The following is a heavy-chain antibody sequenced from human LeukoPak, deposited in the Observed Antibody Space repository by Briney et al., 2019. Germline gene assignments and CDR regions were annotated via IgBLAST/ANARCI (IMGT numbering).Heavy chain of an antibody. CDR1: GFTFSSYW. J-gene: IGHJ6*04. Sequence: SGGSLRLSCVASGFTFSSYWMTWLRQAPGKGLEWVANIRQDGSDQFYVDSVKGRLTISRDNAKNSLFLQMNSLRAEDTAVYYCAELGITMIGGVWGKGTTVTISS. V-gene: IGHV3-7*01. D-gene: IGHD3-10*02. CDR3: AELGITMIGGV. CDR2: IRQDGSDQ.